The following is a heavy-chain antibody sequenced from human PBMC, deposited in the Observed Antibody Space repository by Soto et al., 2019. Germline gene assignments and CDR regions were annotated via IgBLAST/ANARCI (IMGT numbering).Heavy chain of an antibody. Sequence: GGSLRLSCAASGFTFSNFAMTWVRQAPGKGLEWVSCITGTGDTTYYADSLRGRFTISRDNAKDTLFLQMSRLSGEDTAVYYCATAGIDPWGPGTLVTVSS. J-gene: IGHJ5*02. CDR2: ITGTGDTT. CDR3: ATAGIDP. V-gene: IGHV3-23*01. CDR1: GFTFSNFA.